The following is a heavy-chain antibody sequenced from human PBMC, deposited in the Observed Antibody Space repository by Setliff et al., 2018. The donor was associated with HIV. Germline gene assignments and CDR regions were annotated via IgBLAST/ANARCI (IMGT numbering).Heavy chain of an antibody. D-gene: IGHD2-15*01. CDR2: IYYSGST. CDR3: ARGPYCSGGSCYSSLDY. V-gene: IGHV4-59*01. Sequence: SETLSLTCTVSSDSISPYYWSWIRQPPGRGLEWIGFIYYSGSTNYSPSLKSRVTISLDSSKDQFSLKLTSVTAADAAVYYCARGPYCSGGSCYSSLDYWGQGTLVTVSS. J-gene: IGHJ4*02. CDR1: SDSISPYY.